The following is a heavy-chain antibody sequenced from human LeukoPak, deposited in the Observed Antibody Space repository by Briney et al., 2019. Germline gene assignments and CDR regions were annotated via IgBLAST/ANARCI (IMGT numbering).Heavy chain of an antibody. Sequence: SETLSLTCTVSGGSISSYYWSWIRQPPGKGLEWIGYIYYSGSTNYNPSLKSRVTISVDTSKNQFSLKLSSVTAADAAVYYCARQSGGNSVDAFDIWGQGTMVTVSS. D-gene: IGHD4-23*01. CDR3: ARQSGGNSVDAFDI. J-gene: IGHJ3*02. V-gene: IGHV4-59*08. CDR1: GGSISSYY. CDR2: IYYSGST.